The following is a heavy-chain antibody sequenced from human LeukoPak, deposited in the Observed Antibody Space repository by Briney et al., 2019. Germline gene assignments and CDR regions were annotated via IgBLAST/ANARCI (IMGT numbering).Heavy chain of an antibody. V-gene: IGHV4-59*01. CDR3: AREGSGNFDY. CDR1: GGSISNYY. J-gene: IGHJ4*02. D-gene: IGHD2-15*01. CDR2: IYYSGST. Sequence: SETLSLTCTVSGGSISNYYWSWIRQPPGKGLEWIGYIYYSGSTKYNPSLKSRVTISVDTSKNQFSLKLSSVTAADTAVYYCAREGSGNFDYWGQGTLVTVSS.